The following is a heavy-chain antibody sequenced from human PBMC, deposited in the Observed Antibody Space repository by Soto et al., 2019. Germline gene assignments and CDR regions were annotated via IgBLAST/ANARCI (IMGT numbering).Heavy chain of an antibody. Sequence: QVQLVQSGAEVKKPGSSVKVSCKASGGTFSSYAISWVRQAPGQGLEWMGGIIPIFGTANYAQKFQGRVTITADKSTSKAYMELRSLRSEDTAVYYCAREMYCSSTSCYSGECWFDPWGQGTLVTVSS. CDR2: IIPIFGTA. J-gene: IGHJ5*02. D-gene: IGHD2-2*01. V-gene: IGHV1-69*06. CDR3: AREMYCSSTSCYSGECWFDP. CDR1: GGTFSSYA.